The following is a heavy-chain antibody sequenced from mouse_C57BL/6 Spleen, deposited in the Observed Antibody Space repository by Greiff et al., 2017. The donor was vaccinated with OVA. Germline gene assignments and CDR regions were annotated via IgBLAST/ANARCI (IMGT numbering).Heavy chain of an antibody. D-gene: IGHD2-4*01. CDR1: GYAFSSYW. CDR3: ARSHDYDGAWFAY. Sequence: VHLVESGAELVKPGASVKISCKASGYAFSSYWMNWVKQRPGKGLEWIGQIYPGDGDTNYNGKFKGKATLTADKSSSTAYMQLSSLTSEDSAVYFCARSHDYDGAWFAYWGQGTLVTVSA. V-gene: IGHV1-80*01. J-gene: IGHJ3*01. CDR2: IYPGDGDT.